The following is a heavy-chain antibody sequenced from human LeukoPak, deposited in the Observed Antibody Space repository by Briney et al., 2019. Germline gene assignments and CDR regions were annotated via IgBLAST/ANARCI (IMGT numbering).Heavy chain of an antibody. Sequence: GGSLRLSCAASGFTFSSYAMHWVRQAPGKGLEWVAVISYDGSNKYYADSVKGRFTISRDNSKNTLYLQMNSLRAEDTAVYYCARETGSAVGSTDFDYRGQGTLVTVSS. J-gene: IGHJ4*02. V-gene: IGHV3-30-3*01. D-gene: IGHD4-17*01. CDR3: ARETGSAVGSTDFDY. CDR2: ISYDGSNK. CDR1: GFTFSSYA.